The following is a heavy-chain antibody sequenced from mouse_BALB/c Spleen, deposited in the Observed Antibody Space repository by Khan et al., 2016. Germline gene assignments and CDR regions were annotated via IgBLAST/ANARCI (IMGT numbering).Heavy chain of an antibody. Sequence: EVQLQESGPGLVKPSQSLSLTCSVTGYSITSGYYWNWIRQFPGNKLEWMGYISYDGINNYNPSLKNRISITRDTSKNQFFLKLNSVTTEDTATSYCTISIYYNSAWFAYWGQGTLVTVSA. CDR3: TISIYYNSAWFAY. J-gene: IGHJ3*01. V-gene: IGHV3-6*02. D-gene: IGHD2-4*01. CDR2: ISYDGIN. CDR1: GYSITSGYY.